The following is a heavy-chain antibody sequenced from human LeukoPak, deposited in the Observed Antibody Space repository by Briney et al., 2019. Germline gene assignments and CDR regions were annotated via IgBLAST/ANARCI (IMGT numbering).Heavy chain of an antibody. Sequence: GGSLRLSCAASGFTFSSYAMSWAREAPGKGLEWVSTISGSGGSIYYADSVKGRFTISRDNSKNTLYLQMNSLRAEDTAVFYCAKESPSFDYWGQGTPVTVSS. CDR1: GFTFSSYA. V-gene: IGHV3-23*01. CDR2: ISGSGGSI. CDR3: AKESPSFDY. J-gene: IGHJ4*02.